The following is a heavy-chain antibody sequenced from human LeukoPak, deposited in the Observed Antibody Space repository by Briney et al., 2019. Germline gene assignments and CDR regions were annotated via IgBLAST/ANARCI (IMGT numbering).Heavy chain of an antibody. V-gene: IGHV1-2*06. CDR2: INPTSGGT. CDR3: ARDGFPDY. D-gene: IGHD2-2*03. Sequence: ASVKVSCKASGYTFTGYYIHWVRQAPGQGLEWMGRINPTSGGTDYAQNFQGRVTMTRDTSTNTAYMELSRLRSDDTAIYYCARDGFPDYWGQGTLVIVSS. CDR1: GYTFTGYY. J-gene: IGHJ4*02.